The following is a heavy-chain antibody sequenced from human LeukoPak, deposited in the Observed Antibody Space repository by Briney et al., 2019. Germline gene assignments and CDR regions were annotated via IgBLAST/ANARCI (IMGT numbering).Heavy chain of an antibody. J-gene: IGHJ4*02. Sequence: SGGSLRLSCTASGFTFSSHAMSWVRQAPGKGLEWVSAISGSGGGTFYADSVKGRFTISRDDSKNTLYLQMNSLRVEDTAIYYCARDPGVTTFYFDYWGQGALVTVSS. V-gene: IGHV3-23*01. CDR2: ISGSGGGT. CDR1: GFTFSSHA. CDR3: ARDPGVTTFYFDY. D-gene: IGHD4-17*01.